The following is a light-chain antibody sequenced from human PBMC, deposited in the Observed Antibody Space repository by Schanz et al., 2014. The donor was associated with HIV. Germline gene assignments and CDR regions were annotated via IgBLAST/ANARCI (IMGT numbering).Light chain of an antibody. CDR1: SSDVGTYDY. J-gene: IGLJ2*01. CDR2: DVS. CDR3: SSYASSTSVL. V-gene: IGLV2-14*03. Sequence: QSALTQPASVSGSPGQSITISCTGTSSDVGTYDYVSWYQQHPGKAPKLMIYDVSYRPSGVSNRFSGSKSGNTASLTISGLQAEEEADYYCSSYASSTSVLFGGGTKLTVL.